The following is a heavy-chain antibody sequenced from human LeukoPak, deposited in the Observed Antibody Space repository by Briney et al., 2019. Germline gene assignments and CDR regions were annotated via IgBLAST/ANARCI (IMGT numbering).Heavy chain of an antibody. CDR2: IYNSGST. J-gene: IGHJ3*02. D-gene: IGHD6-19*01. Sequence: PSETLSLTCTVSRGSISSYYWTWIRQPPGKGLEWIGYIYNSGSTNYNPSLKSRVTISVDTSKNQFSLKLSSVTAADTAVYYCARGFAIAVAGIRDDGAFDIWGQGTMVTVSS. V-gene: IGHV4-59*01. CDR1: RGSISSYY. CDR3: ARGFAIAVAGIRDDGAFDI.